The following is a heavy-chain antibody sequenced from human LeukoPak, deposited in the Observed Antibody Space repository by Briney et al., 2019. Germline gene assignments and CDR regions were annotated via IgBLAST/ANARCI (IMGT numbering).Heavy chain of an antibody. CDR2: ISYDGSNK. J-gene: IGHJ4*02. V-gene: IGHV3-30-3*01. CDR3: ARDEGSDY. Sequence: GRSLRLSCAASGFTFSNYAMHWVRQAPGKGLEWVAVISYDGSNKYYADSVKGRFTISRDNSKNTLYLQMNSLRAEDTAVYYCARDEGSDYWGQGTLVTVSS. CDR1: GFTFSNYA.